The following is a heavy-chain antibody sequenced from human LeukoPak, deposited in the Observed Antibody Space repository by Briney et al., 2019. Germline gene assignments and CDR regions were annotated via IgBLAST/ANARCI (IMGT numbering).Heavy chain of an antibody. V-gene: IGHV1-2*02. CDR3: ARTYYDFWSGPNPALDY. CDR1: GYTFTGYY. Sequence: ASVKVSCKASGYTFTGYYMHWVRQAPGQGLEWMGWINPNSGGTNYAQKFQGRVTMTRDTSISTAYMELSRLRSDDTAVYYCARTYYDFWSGPNPALDYWGQGTLVTVSS. CDR2: INPNSGGT. D-gene: IGHD3-3*01. J-gene: IGHJ4*02.